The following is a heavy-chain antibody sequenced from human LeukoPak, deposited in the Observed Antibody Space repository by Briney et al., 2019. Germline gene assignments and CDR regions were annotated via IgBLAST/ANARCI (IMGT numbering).Heavy chain of an antibody. J-gene: IGHJ6*03. CDR3: ARDPPILTGPYYYYMDV. D-gene: IGHD3-9*01. Sequence: GGSLRLSCAVSGFTFSSYSMNWVRQAPGKGLEWVSSISTSSSYIYYADSVKGRFIISRDNAKNSLYLQMNSLRAEDTAVYYCARDPPILTGPYYYYMDVWGKGTTVTISS. CDR1: GFTFSSYS. V-gene: IGHV3-21*06. CDR2: ISTSSSYI.